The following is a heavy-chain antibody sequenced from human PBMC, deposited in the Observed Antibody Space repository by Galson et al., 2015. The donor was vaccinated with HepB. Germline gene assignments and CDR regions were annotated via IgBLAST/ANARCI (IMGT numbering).Heavy chain of an antibody. J-gene: IGHJ3*02. CDR1: GFTFSSYG. CDR3: ATARTYWFPGAFDI. V-gene: IGHV3-30*03. CDR2: ISYGGTNK. D-gene: IGHD2-8*02. Sequence: SLRLSCAASGFTFSSYGMHWVRQAPGKGLEWVADISYGGTNKYYADSVKGRFTISRDNSKNTLYLQMNSLRVEDTAVYYCATARTYWFPGAFDIWGQGTMVTVSS.